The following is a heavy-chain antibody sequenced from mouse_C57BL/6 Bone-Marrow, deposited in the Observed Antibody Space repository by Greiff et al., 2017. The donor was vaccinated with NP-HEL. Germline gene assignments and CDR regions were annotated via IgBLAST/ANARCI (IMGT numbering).Heavy chain of an antibody. V-gene: IGHV14-3*01. CDR2: IDPANGNT. J-gene: IGHJ2*01. CDR1: GFNIKNTY. D-gene: IGHD1-1*02. CDR3: ASLPSTTVVEYDY. Sequence: VQLQQSVAELVRPGASVKLSCTASGFNIKNTYMHWVKQRPEQGLEWIGRIDPANGNTKYAPKFQGKATLTADPSSNTAYLQLSSLTSEDTAIYDCASLPSTTVVEYDYWGQGTTLTVSS.